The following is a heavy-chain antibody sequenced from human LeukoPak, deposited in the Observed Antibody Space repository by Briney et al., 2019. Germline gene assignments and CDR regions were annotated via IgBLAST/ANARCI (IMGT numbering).Heavy chain of an antibody. V-gene: IGHV1-69*13. CDR1: GGTFSSYA. D-gene: IGHD2-2*03. CDR3: GRGLDSYYMDV. CDR2: IIPILGTA. Sequence: GASVKVSCKASGGTFSSYAISWVRQAPGQGLEWMGGIIPILGTANYAQKFQGRVTITADESTSTAYMELSSLRSEDTAVYYCGRGLDSYYMDVWGKGTTVTISS. J-gene: IGHJ6*03.